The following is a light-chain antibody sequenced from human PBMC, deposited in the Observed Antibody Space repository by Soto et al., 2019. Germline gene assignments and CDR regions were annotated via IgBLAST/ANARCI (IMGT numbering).Light chain of an antibody. Sequence: EIVLTQSPATLSSFPGDRVTLSCKASQAVNTRLAWYQHRPCQAPRRLIYLASNRAAGVLARFSGSGSGTDFTLTISDVEPEDFAVYYCHQRESWPRTFGQGTTVDI. J-gene: IGKJ1*01. V-gene: IGKV3-11*01. CDR2: LAS. CDR3: HQRESWPRT. CDR1: QAVNTR.